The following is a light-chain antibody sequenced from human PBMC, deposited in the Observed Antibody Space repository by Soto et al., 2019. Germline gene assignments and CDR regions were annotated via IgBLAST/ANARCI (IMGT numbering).Light chain of an antibody. V-gene: IGKV3-11*01. CDR1: QSISDT. Sequence: EIVMTQSPATLYVSPGLRGTLSCRASQSISDTLAWYQQKPGQAPRLLIYGASNRATGIPARFTGSGSGTDFTLTISSLEPEDFAVYYCQHRGNWPSITFGQGTRLDIK. J-gene: IGKJ5*01. CDR2: GAS. CDR3: QHRGNWPSIT.